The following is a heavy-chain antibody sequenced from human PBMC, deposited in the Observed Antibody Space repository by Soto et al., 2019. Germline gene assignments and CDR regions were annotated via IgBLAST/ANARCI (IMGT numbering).Heavy chain of an antibody. V-gene: IGHV4-39*01. D-gene: IGHD2-2*02. Sequence: QLQLQESGPGLVKPSETLSLTCTVSGGSISSSSYYWGWIRQPPGKGLEWIGSIYYSGSTYYNPSLKSRVNISVDTSKNQFSLKLSSVTAADTAVYYCARQDIVVVPAAINVDSLFDYWGQGTLVTVSS. CDR3: ARQDIVVVPAAINVDSLFDY. CDR2: IYYSGST. CDR1: GGSISSSSYY. J-gene: IGHJ4*02.